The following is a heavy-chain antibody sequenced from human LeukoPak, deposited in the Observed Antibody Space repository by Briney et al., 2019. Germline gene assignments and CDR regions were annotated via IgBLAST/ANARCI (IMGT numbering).Heavy chain of an antibody. J-gene: IGHJ4*02. V-gene: IGHV3-30*02. Sequence: GGSLRLSCAASGFTFSSYGMHWVRQAPGKGLEWVAFIRYDGSNKYYADSVKGRFTISRDNSKNTLYLQMNSLRAEDTAVYYCAKYPITMVPQPRDDYWGQGTLVTVSS. CDR2: IRYDGSNK. CDR1: GFTFSSYG. D-gene: IGHD3-10*01. CDR3: AKYPITMVPQPRDDY.